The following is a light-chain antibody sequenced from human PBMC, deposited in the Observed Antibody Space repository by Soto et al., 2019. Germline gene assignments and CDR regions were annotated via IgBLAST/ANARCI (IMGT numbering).Light chain of an antibody. CDR2: DAS. V-gene: IGKV3-11*01. CDR1: QSVSSY. Sequence: EIVLTQSPATLSLSPWERATLSCRASQSVSSYLAWYQQKPGQAPRLLLYDASNRATGIPARFSGSGSGTDFTLTISSLQSEDFAVYYCQQYNNWLRTWTFGQGTKVDIK. CDR3: QQYNNWLRTWT. J-gene: IGKJ1*01.